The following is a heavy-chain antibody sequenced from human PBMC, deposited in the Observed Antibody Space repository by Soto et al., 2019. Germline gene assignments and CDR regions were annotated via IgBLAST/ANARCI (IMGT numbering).Heavy chain of an antibody. D-gene: IGHD5-18*01. CDR3: ARDKDGYSMFASGMDV. V-gene: IGHV3-30-3*01. CDR2: ISYDGSNK. J-gene: IGHJ6*02. Sequence: QVQLVESGGGVVQPGRSLRLSCAASGFTFSSYAMHWVRQAPGKGLEWVAVISYDGSNKYYAVSVKGRFTISRDNSKNTLYLQMNSLRAEDTAVYYCARDKDGYSMFASGMDVWGQGTTVTVSS. CDR1: GFTFSSYA.